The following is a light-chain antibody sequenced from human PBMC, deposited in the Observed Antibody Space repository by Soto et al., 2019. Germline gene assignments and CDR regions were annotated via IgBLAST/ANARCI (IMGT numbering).Light chain of an antibody. J-gene: IGKJ1*01. CDR3: QQFNTSPWT. CDR1: QSVSIW. CDR2: KSS. V-gene: IGKV1-5*03. Sequence: DIQMTQSPSTLSASEGDRVTISCRASQSVSIWLAWYQQKPGRAPKLLIYKSSILESGVPSRFSGSGSGTEFTLTISSLQPDDFATYYCQQFNTSPWTFGQGTQVEI.